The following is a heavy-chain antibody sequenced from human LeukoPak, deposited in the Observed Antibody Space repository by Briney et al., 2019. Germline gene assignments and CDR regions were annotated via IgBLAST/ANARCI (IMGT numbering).Heavy chain of an antibody. CDR2: ISYDGSNK. J-gene: IGHJ4*02. Sequence: PGGSLRLSCAASGFTFSPYAMHWVRQAPGKGLEWVAVISYDGSNKYYADSVKGRFTISRDDSKNTLYLQMDSLRAEDTAVYYCARPLPYYDSSGRRHYFDYWGQGTLVTVSS. CDR3: ARPLPYYDSSGRRHYFDY. D-gene: IGHD3-22*01. V-gene: IGHV3-30*01. CDR1: GFTFSPYA.